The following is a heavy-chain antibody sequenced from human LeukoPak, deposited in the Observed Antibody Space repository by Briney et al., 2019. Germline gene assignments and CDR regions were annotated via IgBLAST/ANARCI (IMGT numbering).Heavy chain of an antibody. D-gene: IGHD5-12*01. V-gene: IGHV3-23*01. J-gene: IGHJ6*02. Sequence: GGSLRLSCAASGFTFSSYAMSWVRQAPGKGLEWVSAISGSGGSTYYADSVKGRFTIPRDNSKNTLYLQMNSLRAEDTAVYYCAKDIVATIPFYYYYGMDVWGQGTTVTVSS. CDR1: GFTFSSYA. CDR2: ISGSGGST. CDR3: AKDIVATIPFYYYYGMDV.